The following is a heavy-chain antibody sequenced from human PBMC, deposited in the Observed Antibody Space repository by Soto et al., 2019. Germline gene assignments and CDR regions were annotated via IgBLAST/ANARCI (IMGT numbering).Heavy chain of an antibody. D-gene: IGHD2-15*01. CDR3: AQDFGGRRPFHY. Sequence: EVQLLESGGALVQPGGSLRISCAASGFTFGSYAMTWVRQAPGKGLEWVSALTGSGSSTYYADSVRDRFTISRDNSKSTLYLQMYRLRHEDTGVYYCAQDFGGRRPFHYWGQGTLVTVSS. V-gene: IGHV3-23*01. CDR1: GFTFGSYA. CDR2: LTGSGSST. J-gene: IGHJ4*02.